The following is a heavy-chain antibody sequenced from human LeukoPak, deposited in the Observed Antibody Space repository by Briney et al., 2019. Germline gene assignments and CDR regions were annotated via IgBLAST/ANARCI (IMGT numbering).Heavy chain of an antibody. D-gene: IGHD2-21*01. CDR2: IYENGGTT. CDR1: GFTFRSHA. V-gene: IGHV3-23*01. J-gene: IGHJ4*02. Sequence: GGSLRLSCVGSGFTFRSHAMSWVRQAPEKGLEFVSGIYENGGTTYYADSVKGRSSISRDNSKNTLYLQMDSLRGEDTAVYYCAKDFRIGYSAHFDYWGQGALVTVSS. CDR3: AKDFRIGYSAHFDY.